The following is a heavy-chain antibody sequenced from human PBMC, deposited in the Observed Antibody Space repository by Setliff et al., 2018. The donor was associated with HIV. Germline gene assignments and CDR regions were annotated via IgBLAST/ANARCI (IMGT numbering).Heavy chain of an antibody. CDR1: GFTFNSYA. Sequence: GSLRLSCAASGFTFNSYAMHWVRQAPGKGLEWVAVIWYDGSNKYYADSVKGRFTISRDNSKNTLYLQMNSLRAEDTAVYYCAKGGTIGYGKFDYWGQGTLVTVSS. D-gene: IGHD5-18*01. J-gene: IGHJ4*02. CDR2: IWYDGSNK. CDR3: AKGGTIGYGKFDY. V-gene: IGHV3-33*06.